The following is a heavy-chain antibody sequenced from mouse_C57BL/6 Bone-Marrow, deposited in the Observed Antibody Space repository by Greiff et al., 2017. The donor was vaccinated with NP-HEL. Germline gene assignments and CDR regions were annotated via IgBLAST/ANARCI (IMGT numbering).Heavy chain of an antibody. V-gene: IGHV7-1*01. CDR2: SRNKANDYTT. Sequence: EVQGVESGGGLVQSGRSLRLSCATSGFTFSDFYMEWVRQAPGKGLEWIAASRNKANDYTTEYSASVKGRFIVSRDTSQSILYLQMNALRAEDTAIYYCARDAKLGHYYAMDYWGQGTSVTVSS. CDR1: GFTFSDFY. J-gene: IGHJ4*01. CDR3: ARDAKLGHYYAMDY. D-gene: IGHD4-1*01.